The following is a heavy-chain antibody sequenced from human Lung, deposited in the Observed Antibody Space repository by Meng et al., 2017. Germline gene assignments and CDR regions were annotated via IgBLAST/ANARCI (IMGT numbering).Heavy chain of an antibody. Sequence: QVEVQGSGTGRVKPPGALSLTCRVSGGSISSSNWWSWVRQPPGKGLEWIGEIYHSGGTKYNPSLKSRVTISVDKSKNQFSLKLSSVTAADTAVYYCARGLGEAVVPRTMFDYWGQGTLVTVSS. V-gene: IGHV4-4*03. CDR2: IYHSGGT. J-gene: IGHJ4*02. CDR1: GGSISSSNW. D-gene: IGHD2-2*01. CDR3: ARGLGEAVVPRTMFDY.